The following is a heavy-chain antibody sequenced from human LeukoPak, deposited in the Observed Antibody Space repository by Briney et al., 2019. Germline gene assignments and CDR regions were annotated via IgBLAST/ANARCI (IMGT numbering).Heavy chain of an antibody. J-gene: IGHJ5*02. Sequence: RPSQTLSLTCTVSGGSISSGDYYWSWIRQPPGKGLEWIGYIYYSGSTYYNPSLKSRVTISVDTSKNQFSLKLSSVTAADTAVYYCARGAMIVTLQYNWFDPWGQGTLVTVSS. D-gene: IGHD3-22*01. CDR1: GGSISSGDYY. CDR3: ARGAMIVTLQYNWFDP. V-gene: IGHV4-30-4*01. CDR2: IYYSGST.